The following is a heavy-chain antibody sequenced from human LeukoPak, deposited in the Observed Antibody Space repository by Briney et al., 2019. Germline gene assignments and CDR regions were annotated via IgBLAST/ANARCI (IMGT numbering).Heavy chain of an antibody. Sequence: GGSLRLSCAASGFTFSSYAMRWVRQAPGKGLEWVSAIIGSGGYTYYADSVKGRFTISRDNSKNTLYLQMNSLRAEDTAVYYCAKLSAYSYGDKGDWGQGTLVTVSS. V-gene: IGHV3-23*01. J-gene: IGHJ4*02. CDR1: GFTFSSYA. CDR3: AKLSAYSYGDKGD. CDR2: IIGSGGYT. D-gene: IGHD5-18*01.